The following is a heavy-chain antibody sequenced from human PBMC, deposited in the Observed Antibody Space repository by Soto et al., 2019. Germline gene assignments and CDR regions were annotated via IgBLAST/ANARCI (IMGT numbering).Heavy chain of an antibody. Sequence: QVQLQESGPGLVKPSQTLSLTCTVSGGSISSGDYYWSWIRQPPGKGLEWIGYIYYSGSTYYNQSLKSRVTISVDTYKNQFSLKLSSVTAADTAVYYCARVVVTLRSDAFDICGQGTMVTVSS. CDR1: GGSISSGDYY. J-gene: IGHJ3*02. CDR3: ARVVVTLRSDAFDI. D-gene: IGHD3-22*01. CDR2: IYYSGST. V-gene: IGHV4-30-4*01.